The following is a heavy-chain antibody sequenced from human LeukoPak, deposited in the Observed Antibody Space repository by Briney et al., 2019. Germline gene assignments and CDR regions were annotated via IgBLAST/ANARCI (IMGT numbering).Heavy chain of an antibody. CDR1: GYTFTGYY. D-gene: IGHD1-26*01. Sequence: GASVKVSCKTSGYTFTGYYMHWVRQAPGQGLEWMGRINPNSGGTNYAQKFQGRVTMTRDTSISTAYMELSRLRSDDTAVYYCARDIGAGAWGDFDYWGQGTLVTVSS. J-gene: IGHJ4*02. V-gene: IGHV1-2*06. CDR2: INPNSGGT. CDR3: ARDIGAGAWGDFDY.